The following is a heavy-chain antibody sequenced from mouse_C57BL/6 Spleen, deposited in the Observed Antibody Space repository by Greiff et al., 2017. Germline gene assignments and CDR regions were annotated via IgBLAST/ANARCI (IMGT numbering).Heavy chain of an antibody. CDR3: ARRAVYYGNYFDY. CDR2: ISDGGSYT. Sequence: EVQRVESGGGLVKPGGSLKLSCAASGFTFSSYAMSWVRQTPEKRLEWVATISDGGSYTYYPDNVKGRFTISRDNAKNNLYLQMSHLKSEDTAMYYCARRAVYYGNYFDYWGQGTTLTVSS. J-gene: IGHJ2*01. V-gene: IGHV5-4*03. D-gene: IGHD2-1*01. CDR1: GFTFSSYA.